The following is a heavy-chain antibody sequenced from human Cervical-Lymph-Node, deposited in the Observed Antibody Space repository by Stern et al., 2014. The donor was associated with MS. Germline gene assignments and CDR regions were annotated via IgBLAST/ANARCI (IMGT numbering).Heavy chain of an antibody. CDR3: ARGYSSGWYAGSDY. D-gene: IGHD6-19*01. CDR1: GFSFSDYY. CDR2: ISGSTRYT. V-gene: IGHV3-11*06. Sequence: QVQLVESGGGLVKPGGSLRLSCAASGFSFSDYYMSWIRQAPGKGLEWVTYISGSTRYTKYADSVKGRFTISRDNTKNSLYLQMNSLSAEDTAVYYCARGYSSGWYAGSDYWGQGSLVTVSS. J-gene: IGHJ4*02.